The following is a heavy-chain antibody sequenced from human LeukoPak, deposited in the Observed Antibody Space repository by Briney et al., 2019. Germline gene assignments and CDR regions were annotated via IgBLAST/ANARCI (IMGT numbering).Heavy chain of an antibody. CDR2: INHSGST. V-gene: IGHV4-34*01. CDR3: ARGGTTMYYYDSSGYYDY. J-gene: IGHJ4*02. D-gene: IGHD3-22*01. Sequence: SETLSLTCAVYGGSFSGYYWSWIRQPPGKGLEWIGEINHSGSTNYNPSLKSRVTISVDTSKNQFSLKLSSVTAADTAVYYCARGGTTMYYYDSSGYYDYWGQGTLVTVSS. CDR1: GGSFSGYY.